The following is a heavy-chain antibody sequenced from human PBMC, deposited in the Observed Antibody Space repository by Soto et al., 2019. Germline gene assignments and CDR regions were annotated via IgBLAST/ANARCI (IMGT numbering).Heavy chain of an antibody. J-gene: IGHJ6*02. CDR2: IYYSGST. V-gene: IGHV4-59*01. CDR3: ARDRRDYSTSGMDV. D-gene: IGHD4-4*01. CDR1: GGSISSYY. Sequence: QVQLQESGPGLVKPSETLSLTCTVSGGSISSYYWSWIRQPPGKGLEWIGYIYYSGSTNYNPSLKSRVTXXVXTXXNQFSLKLSSVTAADTAVYYCARDRRDYSTSGMDVWGQGTTVTVSS.